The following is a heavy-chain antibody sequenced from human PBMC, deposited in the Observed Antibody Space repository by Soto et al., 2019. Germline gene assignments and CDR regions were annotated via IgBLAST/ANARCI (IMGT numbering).Heavy chain of an antibody. CDR2: ISAYNGNT. V-gene: IGHV1-18*01. J-gene: IGHJ4*02. CDR1: GYTFTSYG. D-gene: IGHD6-13*01. CDR3: ARERASMSAAACFGYY. Sequence: ASVKVSCKASGYTFTSYGISWVRQAPGQGLEWMGWISAYNGNTNYAQKLQGRVTMTTDTSTSTAYMELRSLRSDDTAVYYCARERASMSAAACFGYYWGQGTLVTVSS.